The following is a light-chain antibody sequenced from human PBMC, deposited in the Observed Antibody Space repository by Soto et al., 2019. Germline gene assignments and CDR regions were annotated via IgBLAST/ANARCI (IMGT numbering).Light chain of an antibody. CDR3: QTWATGIRV. Sequence: QSVLTQSPSASASLGASVKLTCILSSGYSTYSIAWHQQQPEKGPRYLMKIKSDGSHNKGDGIPDRFSGSSSGAERYLTISSLQSEDEADYYCQTWATGIRVFGGGTQLTVL. CDR2: IKSDGSH. V-gene: IGLV4-69*01. CDR1: SGYSTYS. J-gene: IGLJ3*02.